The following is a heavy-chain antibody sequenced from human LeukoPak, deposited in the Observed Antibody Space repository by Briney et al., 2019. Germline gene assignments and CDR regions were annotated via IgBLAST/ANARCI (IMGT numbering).Heavy chain of an antibody. Sequence: PGGSLRLSCAASGFTFSSYSMNWVRQAPGKGLEWVSSISSSSSYIYYADSVKGRFTISRDNAKNSLYLQMNSLRGEDTAVYYCARDRVTTLVYYYYYGMDVWGQGTTVTVSS. CDR2: ISSSSSYI. J-gene: IGHJ6*02. CDR3: ARDRVTTLVYYYYYGMDV. CDR1: GFTFSSYS. V-gene: IGHV3-21*01. D-gene: IGHD4-11*01.